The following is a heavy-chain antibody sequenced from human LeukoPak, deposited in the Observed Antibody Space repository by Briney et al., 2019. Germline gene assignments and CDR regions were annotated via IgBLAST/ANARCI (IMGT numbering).Heavy chain of an antibody. CDR2: IKQDGSEK. Sequence: GGSLRLSCAASGFTFSSYWMSWIRQAPGKGLEWVANIKQDGSEKYYVDSVKGRFTISRDNAKNSLYLQMNSLRAEDTAVYYCARSIRITIFGSQPIDYWGQGTLVTVSS. V-gene: IGHV3-7*01. CDR3: ARSIRITIFGSQPIDY. CDR1: GFTFSSYW. J-gene: IGHJ4*02. D-gene: IGHD3-3*01.